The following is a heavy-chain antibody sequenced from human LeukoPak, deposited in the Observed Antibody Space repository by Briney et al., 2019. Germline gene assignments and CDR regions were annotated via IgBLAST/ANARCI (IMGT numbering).Heavy chain of an antibody. D-gene: IGHD2-8*01. V-gene: IGHV7-4-1*01. Sequence: ASVKVSCKASGYTFTNYAMNWVRQAPGQGLEWMGWINTNTGNPTYAQGFTGRFVFSFDAFVSTAYLQIRRLKAEDTAVYYCARVPFVVMGDTGNWFDPWGQGTLVTVSS. CDR1: GYTFTNYA. J-gene: IGHJ5*02. CDR2: INTNTGNP. CDR3: ARVPFVVMGDTGNWFDP.